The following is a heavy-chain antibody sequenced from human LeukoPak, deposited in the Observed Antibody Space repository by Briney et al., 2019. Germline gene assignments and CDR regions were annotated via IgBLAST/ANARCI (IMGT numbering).Heavy chain of an antibody. V-gene: IGHV3-48*01. CDR3: ARLLTYSSSPSV. CDR2: ISSSSSTI. Sequence: GGSLRLSCAASGFTFSSYSMNWVSQAPGKGLEWVSYISSSSSTIYYADSVKGRFTISRDNAKNSLYLQMNSLRAEDTAVYYCARLLTYSSSPSVWGQGTLVTVSS. J-gene: IGHJ4*02. CDR1: GFTFSSYS. D-gene: IGHD6-6*01.